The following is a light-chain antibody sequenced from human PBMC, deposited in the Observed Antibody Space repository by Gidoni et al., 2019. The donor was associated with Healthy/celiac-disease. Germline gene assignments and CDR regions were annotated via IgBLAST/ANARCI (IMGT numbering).Light chain of an antibody. CDR2: WAS. CDR3: QQYYSTPCS. J-gene: IGKJ2*04. CDR1: QSVLYCSNNKNY. Sequence: DIVMTQSPDPLAVSLGERATINCKSSQSVLYCSNNKNYLAWYQQKPGQPPKLLIYWASTRESGVPDRFSGSGSGTDFTLTISSLQAEDVAVYYCQQYYSTPCSFGQGTKLEIK. V-gene: IGKV4-1*01.